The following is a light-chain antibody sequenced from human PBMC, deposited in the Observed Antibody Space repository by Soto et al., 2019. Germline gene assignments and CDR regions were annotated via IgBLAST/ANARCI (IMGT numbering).Light chain of an antibody. CDR3: SSYTSSSTLNYV. J-gene: IGLJ1*01. CDR2: DVS. Sequence: QSALTQPASVSGSPGQSITISCTGTSSDVCGYNYVSWCQQHPGKAPKLMIYDVSNRPSGVSNRFSGSKSGNTASLTISGLQAEDEADYYCSSYTSSSTLNYVFGTGTKVTVL. V-gene: IGLV2-14*01. CDR1: SSDVCGYNY.